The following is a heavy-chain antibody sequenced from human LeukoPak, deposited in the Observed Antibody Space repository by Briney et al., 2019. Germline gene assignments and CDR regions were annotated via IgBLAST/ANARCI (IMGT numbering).Heavy chain of an antibody. D-gene: IGHD3-22*01. CDR1: GFTFDSFG. CDR2: IWSGGSNK. V-gene: IGHV3-33*01. J-gene: IGHJ2*01. CDR3: ARAYYFDSSGSGWYFDL. Sequence: GGSLRLSCAASGFTFDSFGMHWVRQAPGKGLEWVALIWSGGSNKFYADSVKGRFTISRDNSKNTLYLQMNSLSAEDTAVYYCARAYYFDSSGSGWYFDLWGRGTLVTVSS.